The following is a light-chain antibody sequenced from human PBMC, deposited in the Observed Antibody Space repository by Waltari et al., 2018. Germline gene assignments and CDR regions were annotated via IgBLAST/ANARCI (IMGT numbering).Light chain of an antibody. CDR2: DTS. Sequence: EIVMTQSPATLSVSPGERATLPCRASQGMSNNLAWYQQKPGQAPRLVMYDTSTRPTGIPDRFSGSGSGTEFTLTITSVQSEDFAVYYCQQYSNWPPAWTFGQGTKVEFK. J-gene: IGKJ1*01. V-gene: IGKV3-15*01. CDR1: QGMSNN. CDR3: QQYSNWPPAWT.